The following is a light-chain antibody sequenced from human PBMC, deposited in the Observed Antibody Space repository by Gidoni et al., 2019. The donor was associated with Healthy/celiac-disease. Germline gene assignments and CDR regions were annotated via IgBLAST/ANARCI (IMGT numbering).Light chain of an antibody. CDR3: QQSWT. Sequence: EIVMTQSPATLSVSPGERATLSCRASQSVSSNLAWYQQKPGQAPSLLIYGASTRATGIPARFSGSGSGTEFTLTISSLQSEDFAVYYCQQSWTFGQGTKVEIK. V-gene: IGKV3-15*01. CDR1: QSVSSN. J-gene: IGKJ1*01. CDR2: GAS.